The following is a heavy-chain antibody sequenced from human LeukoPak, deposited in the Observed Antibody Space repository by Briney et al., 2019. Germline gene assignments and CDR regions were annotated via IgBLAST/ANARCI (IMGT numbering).Heavy chain of an antibody. D-gene: IGHD6-13*01. J-gene: IGHJ3*02. CDR1: GGSISSSSYY. Sequence: PSETLSLTCTVSGGSISSSSYYWGWIRQPPGKGLEWIGSIYYSGSTYYNPSLKSRVTISVDTSKNQFSLKLSSVTAADTAVYYCARTRWGSSWDADAFDIWGQGTMVTVSS. CDR2: IYYSGST. V-gene: IGHV4-39*01. CDR3: ARTRWGSSWDADAFDI.